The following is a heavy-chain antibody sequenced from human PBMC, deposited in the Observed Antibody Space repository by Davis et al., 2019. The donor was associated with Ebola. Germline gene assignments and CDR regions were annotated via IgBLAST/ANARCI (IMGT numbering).Heavy chain of an antibody. J-gene: IGHJ4*02. CDR3: AKEDMGATFLDY. D-gene: IGHD1-26*01. CDR1: GFTFSSYW. V-gene: IGHV3-74*01. Sequence: HTGGSLRLSCAASGFTFSSYWMHWVRQAPGKGLVWVSRINSDGSSTSYADSVKGRFTISRDNAKNTLYLRMNSLRAEDTAVYYCAKEDMGATFLDYWGQGTLVTVSS. CDR2: INSDGSST.